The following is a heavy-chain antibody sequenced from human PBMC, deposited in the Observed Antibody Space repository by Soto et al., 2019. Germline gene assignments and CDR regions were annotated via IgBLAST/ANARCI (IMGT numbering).Heavy chain of an antibody. J-gene: IGHJ3*02. CDR3: AKTRRSGWSGDSCDI. CDR2: ISAYNGNT. V-gene: IGHV1-18*01. CDR1: GYTFTSYG. Sequence: ASVKVSCKASGYTFTSYGISWVRQAPGQGLEWMGWISAYNGNTNYAQKLQGRVTMTTDTSTSTAYMELRSLRSDDTAVYYCAKTRRSGWSGDSCDIWGQGTMVTVSS. D-gene: IGHD6-19*01.